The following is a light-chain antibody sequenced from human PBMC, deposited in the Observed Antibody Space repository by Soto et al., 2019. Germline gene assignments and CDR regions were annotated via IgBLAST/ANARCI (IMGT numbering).Light chain of an antibody. CDR3: GADHGSGSNFVYV. CDR1: SGYSNYK. J-gene: IGLJ1*01. Sequence: QSVLTQPPSASASLGASVTLTCTLSSGYSNYKVDWHQQRPGKGPRFVMRVGTGGIVGSKGDGIPDRFSVLGSGLNRYLTIKNIQEEDESDYHCGADHGSGSNFVYVFGTGTKVTVL. V-gene: IGLV9-49*01. CDR2: VGTGGIVG.